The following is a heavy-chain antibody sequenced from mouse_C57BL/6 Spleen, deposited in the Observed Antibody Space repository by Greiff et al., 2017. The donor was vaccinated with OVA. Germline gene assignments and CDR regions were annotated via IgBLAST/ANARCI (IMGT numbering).Heavy chain of an antibody. CDR2: IYPGDGDT. J-gene: IGHJ4*01. V-gene: IGHV1-82*01. CDR3: ARDGQGYYAMDY. CDR1: GYSFSSSW. Sequence: QVQLKQSGPELVKPGASVKISCKASGYSFSSSWLNWVKQRPGKGLVWIGRIYPGDGDTNYNEKFKGKATLTADKSSSTAYMQLSSLTSEDSAVYFCARDGQGYYAMDYWGQGTSVTVSS. D-gene: IGHD3-1*01.